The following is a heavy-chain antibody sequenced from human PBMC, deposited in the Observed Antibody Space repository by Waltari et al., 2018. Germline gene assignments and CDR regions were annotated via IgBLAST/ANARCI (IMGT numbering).Heavy chain of an antibody. CDR2: FDPEHSAT. CDR1: GDTVSELS. CDR3: AIFRDGDYISLGFDT. V-gene: IGHV1-24*01. Sequence: QVQLIQSGAEVKKPGASVKVSCKVSGDTVSELSIHWVRQIPGKGLEWMGGFDPEHSATISAQKFQGRLTMTEDTSTDTAYMEVNRLRSDDTAVYYCAIFRDGDYISLGFDTWGQGTLVTVSS. D-gene: IGHD4-17*01. J-gene: IGHJ5*02.